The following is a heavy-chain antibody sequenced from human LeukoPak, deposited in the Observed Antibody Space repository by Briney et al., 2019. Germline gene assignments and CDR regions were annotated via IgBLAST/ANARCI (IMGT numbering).Heavy chain of an antibody. CDR3: ARDKHYYDSSNYV. CDR1: GFTFNDYG. Sequence: PGGSLRLSCAASGFTFNDYGMSWVRQGLGKGLEWVSGINWNGGTTGYADSVRGRFTISRDNAKNSLYLQMNSLRAEDTALYYCARDKHYYDSSNYVWGQGTLVTVSS. CDR2: INWNGGTT. D-gene: IGHD3-22*01. V-gene: IGHV3-20*04. J-gene: IGHJ4*02.